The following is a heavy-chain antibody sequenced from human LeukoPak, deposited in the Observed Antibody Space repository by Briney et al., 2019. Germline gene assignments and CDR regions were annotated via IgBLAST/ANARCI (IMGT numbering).Heavy chain of an antibody. CDR2: IYTSGST. Sequence: SETLSLTSTVSGGSISSYYWSWIRQPPGKGLEWIGYIYTSGSTNYNPSLKSRVTISVDTSKNQFSLKLSSVTAADTAVYYCARLLSDFWSGYYTFSDYYYYMDVWGKGTTVTVSS. V-gene: IGHV4-4*09. CDR1: GGSISSYY. D-gene: IGHD3-3*01. J-gene: IGHJ6*03. CDR3: ARLLSDFWSGYYTFSDYYYYMDV.